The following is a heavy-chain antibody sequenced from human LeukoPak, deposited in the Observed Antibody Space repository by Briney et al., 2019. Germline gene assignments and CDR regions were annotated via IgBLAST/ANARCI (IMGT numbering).Heavy chain of an antibody. J-gene: IGHJ4*02. CDR3: AKRPGYSSGWYYFDY. V-gene: IGHV3-23*01. Sequence: QPGGSLRLSCAASGFTFSSYAMSWVRQDPGKGLEWVSAISGSGGSTYYADSVKGRFPISRDNSKNTLYLQMNGLRAEDTAVYYCAKRPGYSSGWYYFDYWGQGTLVTVSS. CDR1: GFTFSSYA. CDR2: ISGSGGST. D-gene: IGHD6-19*01.